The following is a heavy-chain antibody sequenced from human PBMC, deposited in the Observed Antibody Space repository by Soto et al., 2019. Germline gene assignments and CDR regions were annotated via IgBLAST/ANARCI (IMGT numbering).Heavy chain of an antibody. CDR3: ARDLDGTTGVYAFDM. CDR2: IYYSGST. CDR1: GGSISFYY. V-gene: IGHV4-59*01. Sequence: SETLSLTCTVSGGSISFYYWSWIRQPPGKGLEWIGFIYYSGSTKYNPSLKSRVTISLDTPKNQFSLNLTSVTAADTADYYCARDLDGTTGVYAFDMWGQGTKVTVSS. D-gene: IGHD1-1*01. J-gene: IGHJ3*02.